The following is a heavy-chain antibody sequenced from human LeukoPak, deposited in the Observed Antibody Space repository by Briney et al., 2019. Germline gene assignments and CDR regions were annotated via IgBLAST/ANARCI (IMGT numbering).Heavy chain of an antibody. CDR3: ARVRLGELSLSFDY. CDR2: IYYTGST. CDR1: GGSISTSRYY. D-gene: IGHD3-16*02. V-gene: IGHV4-39*01. J-gene: IGHJ4*02. Sequence: SSETLSLTCTVSGGSISTSRYYWGWIRQPPGKGLEWIGSIYYTGSTYYNPSLKSRVAISVDTSKHQFSLRLSSVTAADTAVYYCARVRLGELSLSFDYWGQGTLVTVSS.